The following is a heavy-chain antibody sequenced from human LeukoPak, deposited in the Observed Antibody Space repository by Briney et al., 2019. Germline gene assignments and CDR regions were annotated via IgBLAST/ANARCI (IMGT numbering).Heavy chain of an antibody. J-gene: IGHJ5*02. V-gene: IGHV3-7*01. CDR1: GFTFNTFW. Sequence: PGGSLRLSCAASGFTFNTFWMSWVRQTPGKGLEWVANIKEDGTKKYYVDSVKGRFTISRDNAENSQYLQMNSLRAEDTAVYYCARDAAGYDPWGQGTLVTVSS. CDR2: IKEDGTKK. CDR3: ARDAAGYDP. D-gene: IGHD6-13*01.